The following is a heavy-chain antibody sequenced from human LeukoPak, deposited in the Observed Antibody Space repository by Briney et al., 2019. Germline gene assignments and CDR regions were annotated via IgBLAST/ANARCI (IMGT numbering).Heavy chain of an antibody. J-gene: IGHJ4*02. V-gene: IGHV4-34*01. CDR1: GGSFSGYY. D-gene: IGHD5-24*01. CDR2: INHSGST. CDR3: ARGRRWLQFSAITN. Sequence: KPSETLSLTCAVYGGSFSGYYWSWIRQPPGKGLEWIGEINHSGSTNYNPSLKSRVTISVDTSKNQFSLKLSSVTAADTAVYYYARGRRWLQFSAITNWGQGTLVTVSS.